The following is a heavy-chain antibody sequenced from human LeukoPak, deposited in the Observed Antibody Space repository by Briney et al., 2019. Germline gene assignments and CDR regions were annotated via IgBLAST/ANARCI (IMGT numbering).Heavy chain of an antibody. D-gene: IGHD3-9*01. Sequence: GGSLRLSCAASGFTFISYWMSWVRQAPGKGLKWLANIKQDGSEKYYVDSVKGRFTISRDNAKNSLYLQMNSLRAEDTAVYYCARDRYDILTGYDYWGQGTLVTVSS. V-gene: IGHV3-7*01. CDR1: GFTFISYW. CDR3: ARDRYDILTGYDY. J-gene: IGHJ4*02. CDR2: IKQDGSEK.